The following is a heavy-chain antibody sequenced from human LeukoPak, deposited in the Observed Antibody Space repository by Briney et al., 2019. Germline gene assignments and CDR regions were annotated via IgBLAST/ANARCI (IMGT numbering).Heavy chain of an antibody. V-gene: IGHV3-64D*06. J-gene: IGHJ4*02. CDR1: GFTFSSYV. Sequence: GGSLRLSCSVSGFTFSSYVMHWVRQAPGKGLEYVSAISSNGDNTYYADSVKGRFTISRDNSKNTLYLQMSSLRPDDTAVYFCVRGTGYWGQGTLVTVSS. CDR3: VRGTGY. CDR2: ISSNGDNT.